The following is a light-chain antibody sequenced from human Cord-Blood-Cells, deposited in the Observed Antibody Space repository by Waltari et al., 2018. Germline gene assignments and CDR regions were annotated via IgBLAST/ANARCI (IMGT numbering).Light chain of an antibody. V-gene: IGKV1-5*01. CDR3: QQYNSYWT. Sequence: DIQMTQSPSTLSASVGDRVTITCRASQSISSWLAWYQQKPGKAPKLLIYDASSLESGVQSRFSGSGSATEFTLTISSLQPDDFATYYCQQYNSYWTFGQGTKLEIK. J-gene: IGKJ2*01. CDR2: DAS. CDR1: QSISSW.